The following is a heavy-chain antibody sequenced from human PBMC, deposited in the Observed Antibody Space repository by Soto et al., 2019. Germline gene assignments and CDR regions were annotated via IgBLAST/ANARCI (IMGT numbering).Heavy chain of an antibody. D-gene: IGHD1-1*01. CDR3: AREPATAKPEGVDF. V-gene: IGHV1-2*02. CDR1: GYTFSDYY. J-gene: IGHJ4*02. Sequence: GASVKVSCKXSGYTFSDYYIHWMRQAPGQGLEWMGWINPNSGGTKYAPKFQGGVTMTRDTSITTAYMELSRLRSGDTAVYYCAREPATAKPEGVDFWGQGTLVTVSS. CDR2: INPNSGGT.